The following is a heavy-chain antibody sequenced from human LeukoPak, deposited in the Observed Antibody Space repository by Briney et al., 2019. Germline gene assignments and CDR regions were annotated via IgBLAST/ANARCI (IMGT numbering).Heavy chain of an antibody. Sequence: GGSLRLSCAASGFTFRNYAMTWVRQAPGKGLEWVSAITGNGISTYYADSVKGRFTISRDNPKNTLYLQMHSLRAEDTAIYYCAKSSYYDSSGYYREYYFDYWGQGTLVTVSS. V-gene: IGHV3-23*01. CDR1: GFTFRNYA. J-gene: IGHJ4*02. CDR2: ITGNGIST. D-gene: IGHD3-22*01. CDR3: AKSSYYDSSGYYREYYFDY.